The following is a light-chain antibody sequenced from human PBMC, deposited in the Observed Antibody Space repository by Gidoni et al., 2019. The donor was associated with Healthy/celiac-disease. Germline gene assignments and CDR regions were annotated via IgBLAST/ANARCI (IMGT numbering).Light chain of an antibody. CDR1: RSVSSSY. CDR2: DAS. Sequence: TASPQSPATLSMSPGERATLSCGASRSVSSSYLAWYQQKPGLAPRLLIDDASSRATGIPARFSGSGSGTDFTLTISSLEPEDFAVYYCQQYGSSPITFXQXTRLEIK. CDR3: QQYGSSPIT. V-gene: IGKV3D-20*01. J-gene: IGKJ5*01.